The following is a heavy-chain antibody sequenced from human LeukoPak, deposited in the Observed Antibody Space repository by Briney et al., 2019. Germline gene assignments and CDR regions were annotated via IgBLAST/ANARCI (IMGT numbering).Heavy chain of an antibody. D-gene: IGHD6-13*01. V-gene: IGHV1-2*02. CDR1: GYTFTSYG. CDR3: ARGATAAGQPYDY. Sequence: ASVKVSCKASGYTFTSYGISWVRQPPGQGLEWMGWINPNSGGTNYAQKFQGRVTMTRDTSISTAYMELSRLRSDDTAVYYCARGATAAGQPYDYWGQGTLVTVSS. CDR2: INPNSGGT. J-gene: IGHJ4*02.